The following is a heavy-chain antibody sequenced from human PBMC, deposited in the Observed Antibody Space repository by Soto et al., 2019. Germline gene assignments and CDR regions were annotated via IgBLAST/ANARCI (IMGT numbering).Heavy chain of an antibody. Sequence: QVQLVQSGAEVKKPGSSVKVSCKASGGTFSSYAISWVRQAPGQGLEWMAGTTPIFGTANYAQKFQGRVTITADKSTSTAYMELSSLRSEDTAVYYCAYCTNGVCYHWGFDPWGQGTLVTVSS. J-gene: IGHJ5*02. CDR2: TTPIFGTA. V-gene: IGHV1-69*06. CDR3: AYCTNGVCYHWGFDP. D-gene: IGHD2-8*01. CDR1: GGTFSSYA.